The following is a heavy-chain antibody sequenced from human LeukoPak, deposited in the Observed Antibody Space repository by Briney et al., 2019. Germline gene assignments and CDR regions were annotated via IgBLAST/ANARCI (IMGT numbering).Heavy chain of an antibody. Sequence: GESLKISCKCSGYSFTSYWIGWVRQLPGKGLEWMGIIYPGDSDTRYSPSFQGQVTISADKSISTAYLQWSSLKASDTAMYYCARTLYSGSFLSYFDYWGQGTLVTVSS. CDR1: GYSFTSYW. J-gene: IGHJ4*02. D-gene: IGHD1-26*01. V-gene: IGHV5-51*01. CDR3: ARTLYSGSFLSYFDY. CDR2: IYPGDSDT.